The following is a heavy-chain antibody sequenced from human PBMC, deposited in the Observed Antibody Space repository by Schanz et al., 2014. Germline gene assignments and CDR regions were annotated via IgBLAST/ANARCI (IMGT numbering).Heavy chain of an antibody. Sequence: QVQLQQWGAGLLKPSETLSLTCAVYGGSFSGYYWSWIRQPPGKGLEWIAEINHGGSTNYNPSLKSLVTISVDTSKNQFSLKLRSVTAADTAVYYCAREPLSGYNWFDPWGQGSLVTVSS. CDR3: AREPLSGYNWFDP. V-gene: IGHV4-34*01. CDR2: INHGGST. D-gene: IGHD6-25*01. CDR1: GGSFSGYY. J-gene: IGHJ5*02.